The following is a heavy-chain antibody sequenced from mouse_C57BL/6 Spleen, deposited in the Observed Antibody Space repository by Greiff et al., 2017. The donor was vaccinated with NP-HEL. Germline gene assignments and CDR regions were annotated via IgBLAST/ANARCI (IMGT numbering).Heavy chain of an antibody. CDR3: ARKESYCGSSYVWFAY. J-gene: IGHJ3*01. Sequence: EVQRVESGGDLVKPGGSLKLSCAASGFTFSSYGMSWVRQTPDKRLEWVATISSGGSYTYYPDSVKGRFTISRDNAKNTLYLQMSSLKSEDTAMYYCARKESYCGSSYVWFAYWGQGTLVTVSA. D-gene: IGHD1-1*01. CDR2: ISSGGSYT. V-gene: IGHV5-6*01. CDR1: GFTFSSYG.